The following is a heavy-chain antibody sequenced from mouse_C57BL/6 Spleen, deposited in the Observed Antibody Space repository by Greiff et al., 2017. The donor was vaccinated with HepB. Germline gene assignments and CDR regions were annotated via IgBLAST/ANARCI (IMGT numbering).Heavy chain of an antibody. Sequence: DVKLVESGGGLVKPGGSLKLSCAASGFTFSSYAMSWVRQTPEKRLEWVATISDGGSYTYYPDNVKGRFTISRDNAKNNLYLQMSHLKSEDTAMYYCARDPYGSSSGFDYWGQGTTLTVSS. D-gene: IGHD1-1*01. V-gene: IGHV5-4*01. J-gene: IGHJ2*01. CDR1: GFTFSSYA. CDR2: ISDGGSYT. CDR3: ARDPYGSSSGFDY.